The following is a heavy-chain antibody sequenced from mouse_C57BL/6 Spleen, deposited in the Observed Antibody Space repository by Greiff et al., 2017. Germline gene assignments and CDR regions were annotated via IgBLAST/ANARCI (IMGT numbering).Heavy chain of an antibody. D-gene: IGHD1-1*01. CDR1: GFTFNTYA. V-gene: IGHV10-3*01. CDR3: GRGYYYGSSYVGWAMDY. CDR2: IRSKSSNYAT. J-gene: IGHJ4*01. Sequence: EVMLVESGGGLVQPKGSLKLSCAASGFTFNTYAMHWVRQAPGKGLEWVARIRSKSSNYATYYADSVKDRFTISRDDSQSMLYLQMNNLKTEDTAMYYCGRGYYYGSSYVGWAMDYWGQGTSVTVSS.